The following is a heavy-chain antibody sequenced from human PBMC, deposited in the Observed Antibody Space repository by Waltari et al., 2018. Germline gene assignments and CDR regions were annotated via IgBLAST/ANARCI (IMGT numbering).Heavy chain of an antibody. J-gene: IGHJ4*02. V-gene: IGHV4-4*02. D-gene: IGHD2-15*01. CDR3: ARDRGRGLYLDT. CDR1: GDSMSSTYW. Sequence: QLQESGPGLVKPSGTLSLICAVSGDSMSSTYWWSWVRQTPGKGLEWIGQVHGSGRTNYNPSFAGRVTMSLDTSAYHFALKLTSATAADTALYVCARDRGRGLYLDTWGQGTLVTVSP. CDR2: VHGSGRT.